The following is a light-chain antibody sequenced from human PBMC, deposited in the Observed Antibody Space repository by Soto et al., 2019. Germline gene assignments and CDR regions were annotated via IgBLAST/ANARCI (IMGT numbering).Light chain of an antibody. CDR1: SSNIGAGYD. V-gene: IGLV1-40*01. J-gene: IGLJ2*01. CDR3: QSYDSSLSAHVV. CDR2: GNS. Sequence: QSVLTQPPSVSGAPGQRVTISCTGSSSNIGAGYDVHWYQQLPGTAPKLLIYGNSNRPSGVPDRFSASKSGTSASLAITGLQAEDEADYYCQSYDSSLSAHVVFGGGTTLTVL.